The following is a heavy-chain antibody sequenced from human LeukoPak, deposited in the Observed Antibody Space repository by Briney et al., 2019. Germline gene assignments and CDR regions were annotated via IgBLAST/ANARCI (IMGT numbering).Heavy chain of an antibody. D-gene: IGHD2-2*01. CDR3: ARDPWGGDIVVPAAIHDP. Sequence: GVSVKVSCKASGYTFTSYYMHWVRQAPGQGLEWMGIINPRGGSTSYAQKFQGRVTMTRDTSTSTVYMELSSLRSEDTAVYYCARDPWGGDIVVPAAIHDPWGQGSLVIVSS. V-gene: IGHV1-46*01. CDR2: INPRGGST. J-gene: IGHJ5*02. CDR1: GYTFTSYY.